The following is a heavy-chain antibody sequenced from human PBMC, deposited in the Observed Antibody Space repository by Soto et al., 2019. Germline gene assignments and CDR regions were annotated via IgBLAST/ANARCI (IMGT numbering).Heavy chain of an antibody. CDR1: AFTFSSYA. Sequence: GGSLRLSCAASAFTFSSYAMSWVRQAPGKGLEWVSAISGSGGSTYYADSVKGRFTISRDNSKNTLYLQMNSLRAEDTAVYYCANTLRGYSYGPPGYYYGMDVWGQGTTVTVSS. D-gene: IGHD5-18*01. J-gene: IGHJ6*02. CDR3: ANTLRGYSYGPPGYYYGMDV. V-gene: IGHV3-23*01. CDR2: ISGSGGST.